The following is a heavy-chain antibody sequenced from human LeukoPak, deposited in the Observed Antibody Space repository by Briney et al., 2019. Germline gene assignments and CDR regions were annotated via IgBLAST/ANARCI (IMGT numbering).Heavy chain of an antibody. CDR3: ARDLSVYWYFDY. CDR1: EFSVGSNY. J-gene: IGHJ4*02. CDR2: IYSGGST. V-gene: IGHV3-66*01. D-gene: IGHD1-26*01. Sequence: GGSLRLSCAASEFSVGSNYMTWVRQAPGKGLEWVSLIYSGGSTYYADSVKGRFTISRDNSKNTLYLQMNSLRAEDTAVYYCARDLSVYWYFDYWGQGTLVTVSS.